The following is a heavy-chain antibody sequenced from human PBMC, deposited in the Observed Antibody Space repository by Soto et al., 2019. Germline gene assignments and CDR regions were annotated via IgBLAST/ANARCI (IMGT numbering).Heavy chain of an antibody. Sequence: ASVKVSCKAFGYTFNSFNMHWVRQAPGQRLEWMGWINTGNGNTKYSEKFQGRVTITRDESASTAYMELSSLRSEDTAVYYCARVRYGSYAFDIWGQGTMVTVSS. V-gene: IGHV1-3*04. CDR3: ARVRYGSYAFDI. CDR1: GYTFNSFN. D-gene: IGHD3-9*01. CDR2: INTGNGNT. J-gene: IGHJ3*02.